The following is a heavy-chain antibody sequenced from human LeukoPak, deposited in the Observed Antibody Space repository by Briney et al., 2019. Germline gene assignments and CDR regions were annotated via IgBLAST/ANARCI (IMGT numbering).Heavy chain of an antibody. CDR1: GFTFSSYA. J-gene: IGHJ4*02. CDR2: ISYDGSNK. D-gene: IGHD3-22*01. V-gene: IGHV3-30-3*01. Sequence: GGSLRLSCAASGFTFSSYAMHWVRQAPGKGLEWVAVISYDGSNKYYADSVKGRFTISGDNSKNTLYLQMNSLRAEDTAVYYCAKGSYYYDSSGSDYWGQGTLVTVSS. CDR3: AKGSYYYDSSGSDY.